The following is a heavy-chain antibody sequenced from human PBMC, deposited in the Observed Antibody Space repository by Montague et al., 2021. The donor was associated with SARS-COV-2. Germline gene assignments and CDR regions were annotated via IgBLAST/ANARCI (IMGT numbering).Heavy chain of an antibody. V-gene: IGHV4-34*01. CDR3: AGRGRIYCSGGNCYSSYYGMDV. CDR2: INHSGST. D-gene: IGHD2-15*01. Sequence: SETLSLTCAVYGGSFSGYYWSWIRQPPGKGLEWIGEINHSGSTNYNPSLKSRVTISVDTSKNQFSLKLSSVTAADTAVYYCAGRGRIYCSGGNCYSSYYGMDVWGQGTTVTVSS. CDR1: GGSFSGYY. J-gene: IGHJ6*02.